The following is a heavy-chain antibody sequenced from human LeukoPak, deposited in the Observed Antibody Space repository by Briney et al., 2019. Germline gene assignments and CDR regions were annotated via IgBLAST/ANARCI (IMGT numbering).Heavy chain of an antibody. D-gene: IGHD2-2*01. J-gene: IGHJ4*02. CDR2: ISSSSSYI. Sequence: PGGSLRLSCAASGFTFSSYSMNWVRQAPGKGLEWVSSISSSSSYIYYADSVKGRFTISRDNAKNSLHLQMNSLRAEDTAVYYCARADCSSTSCTDYYFDYWGQGTLVTVSS. V-gene: IGHV3-21*01. CDR1: GFTFSSYS. CDR3: ARADCSSTSCTDYYFDY.